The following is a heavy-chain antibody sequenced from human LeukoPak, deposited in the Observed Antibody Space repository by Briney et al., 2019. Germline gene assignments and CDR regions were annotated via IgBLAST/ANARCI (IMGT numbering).Heavy chain of an antibody. CDR2: SSVYNGDT. CDR1: GYTFMSYG. D-gene: IGHD1-1*01. CDR3: AKGRRVDADDHFDH. V-gene: IGHV1-18*01. J-gene: IGHJ4*02. Sequence: ASVKVPCKAFGYTFMSYGLHWVRQAPGQGLEWMGWSSVYNGDTKYAQKFQGRVTMTTDTTTNTAYMELRTLISDDTAVYYCAKGRRVDADDHFDHWGQGTLVTVSS.